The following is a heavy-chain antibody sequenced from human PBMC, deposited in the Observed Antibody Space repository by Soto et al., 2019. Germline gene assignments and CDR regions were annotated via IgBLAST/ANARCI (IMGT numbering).Heavy chain of an antibody. D-gene: IGHD3-10*01. J-gene: IGHJ6*02. CDR3: ASAYYYYGSGSYYYYYYGMDV. CDR2: IYYSGST. Sequence: NPSETLSLTCTVSGGSIRSYYWSWIRQPPGKGLECIGYIYYSGSTYYNPSLKSRVTISVDTSKNQFSLKLSSVTAADTAVYYCASAYYYYGSGSYYYYYYGMDVWGQGTTVTVSS. V-gene: IGHV4-59*01. CDR1: GGSIRSYY.